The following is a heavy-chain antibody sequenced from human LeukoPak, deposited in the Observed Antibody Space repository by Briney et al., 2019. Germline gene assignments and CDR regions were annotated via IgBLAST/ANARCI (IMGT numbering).Heavy chain of an antibody. Sequence: GGSLRLSCAASGFTFSSYGMNWVRQAPGKGLEWVSYISSGSSTIYYADSVKGRFTISRDNAKNSLYLQMNSLRAEDTAVYYCARVNILTGYYFFGYWGQGTLVTVSS. J-gene: IGHJ4*02. V-gene: IGHV3-48*01. D-gene: IGHD3-9*01. CDR2: ISSGSSTI. CDR3: ARVNILTGYYFFGY. CDR1: GFTFSSYG.